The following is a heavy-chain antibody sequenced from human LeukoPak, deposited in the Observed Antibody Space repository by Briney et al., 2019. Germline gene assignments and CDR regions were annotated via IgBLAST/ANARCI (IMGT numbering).Heavy chain of an antibody. Sequence: GESLKISCKGSGYSFTSYWIGWVRQMPGKGLEWMGIIYPGDSDTRYSPSFQGQVTISADKSISTAYLQWSSLKASDTAMYYCASQKYSYGHDEEYYFDYWGQGTLVTVSS. CDR2: IYPGDSDT. V-gene: IGHV5-51*01. CDR1: GYSFTSYW. D-gene: IGHD5-18*01. J-gene: IGHJ4*02. CDR3: ASQKYSYGHDEEYYFDY.